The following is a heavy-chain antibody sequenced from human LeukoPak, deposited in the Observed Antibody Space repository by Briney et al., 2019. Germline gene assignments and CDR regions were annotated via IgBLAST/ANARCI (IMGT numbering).Heavy chain of an antibody. CDR3: ARDNYYDSSGYAFDI. V-gene: IGHV4-34*01. J-gene: IGHJ3*02. CDR1: GGSFSGYY. D-gene: IGHD3-22*01. Sequence: PSETLSLTCAVYGGSFSGYYWSWIRQPPGKGLEWIGEINHSGSTNYNPSLKSRVTISVDTSKNQFSLKLSSVTAADTAVYYCARDNYYDSSGYAFDIWGQGTMVTVSS. CDR2: INHSGST.